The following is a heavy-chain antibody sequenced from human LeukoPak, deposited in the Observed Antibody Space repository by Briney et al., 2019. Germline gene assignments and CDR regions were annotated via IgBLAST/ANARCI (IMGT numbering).Heavy chain of an antibody. D-gene: IGHD5-12*01. CDR2: INWNGGST. J-gene: IGHJ4*02. Sequence: GGSLRLSCAASGFIFDDYGMSWVRQAPGKGLEWVSGINWNGGSTGYADSVKGRFTISRDNAKNSLYLQMNSLRAEDTALYYCARVLYSGYEADYWGQGTLVTVSS. V-gene: IGHV3-20*04. CDR1: GFIFDDYG. CDR3: ARVLYSGYEADY.